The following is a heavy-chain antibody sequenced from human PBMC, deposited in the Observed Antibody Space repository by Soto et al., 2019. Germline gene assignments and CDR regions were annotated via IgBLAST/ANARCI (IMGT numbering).Heavy chain of an antibody. J-gene: IGHJ4*02. CDR3: VRGDNWNDEASDY. D-gene: IGHD1-1*01. CDR1: GFMFSNHG. CDR2: IWSDGNNR. Sequence: QVQLVESGGGVVQPGRSLRLSCAASGFMFSNHGMHWVRQAPGKGLEWVAVIWSDGNNRYYADFVKGRFTISRDNYKNTVYLQMNSLRAEDTAVYYCVRGDNWNDEASDYWGQGTLVTVSS. V-gene: IGHV3-33*01.